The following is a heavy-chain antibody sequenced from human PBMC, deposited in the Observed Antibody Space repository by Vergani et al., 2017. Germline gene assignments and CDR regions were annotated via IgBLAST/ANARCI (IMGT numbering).Heavy chain of an antibody. CDR3: WRVADFYGLGSRLLDL. CDR1: GGSMSGYY. J-gene: IGHJ5*02. Sequence: QVRLQESGPGLVKPSETLSLTCSVSGGSMSGYYWSWIRQPPGKELEWIGYMDHSGSTNYNPSLETRVTISGDTSKNQFSLKLNSVTAADTAVYYCWRVADFYGLGSRLLDLGGQGILVTVSS. V-gene: IGHV4-59*01. CDR2: MDHSGST. D-gene: IGHD3-10*01.